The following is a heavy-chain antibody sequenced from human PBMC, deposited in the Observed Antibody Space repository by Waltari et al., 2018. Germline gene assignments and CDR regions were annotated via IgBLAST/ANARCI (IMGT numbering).Heavy chain of an antibody. CDR3: ARESPGWYGMDV. D-gene: IGHD2-15*01. V-gene: IGHV4-59*11. Sequence: QVQLQESGPGLVKPSETLSLTCTVSGGSISSHYWSWIRQPPGKGLEWIGYIYYSGSTNYNPSLKSRVTISVDTSKTQFSLKLSSVTAADTAVYYCARESPGWYGMDVWGQGTTVTVSS. CDR1: GGSISSHY. CDR2: IYYSGST. J-gene: IGHJ6*02.